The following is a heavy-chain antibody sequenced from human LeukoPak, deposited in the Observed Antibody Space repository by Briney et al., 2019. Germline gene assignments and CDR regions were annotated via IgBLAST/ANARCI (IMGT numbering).Heavy chain of an antibody. V-gene: IGHV4-34*01. CDR3: ARAGIWAFDY. J-gene: IGHJ4*02. D-gene: IGHD6-19*01. Sequence: SETLSLTCAVYGVSFSGYHWSWLRQPPGKGLEWLGEINHSGSTNYNPSLKSRVTISVDTSKNQFSLKLSSVTAADTAVYYCARAGIWAFDYWGQGTLVTVSS. CDR2: INHSGST. CDR1: GVSFSGYH.